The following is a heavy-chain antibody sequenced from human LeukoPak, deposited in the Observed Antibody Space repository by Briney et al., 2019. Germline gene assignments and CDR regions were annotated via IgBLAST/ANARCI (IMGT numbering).Heavy chain of an antibody. Sequence: GGSLRLSCAASGFTVSSNYMSWVRQAPGKGLEWVSVIYSGGSTYYADSVKGRFIISRDNSKNTLYLPMNSLRAEDTAVYYCASSKRSYAFDIWGQGTMVTVSS. CDR3: ASSKRSYAFDI. V-gene: IGHV3-66*01. CDR1: GFTVSSNY. CDR2: IYSGGST. J-gene: IGHJ3*02.